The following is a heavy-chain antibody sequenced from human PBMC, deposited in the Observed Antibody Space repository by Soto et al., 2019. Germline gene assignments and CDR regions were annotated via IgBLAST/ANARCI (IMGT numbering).Heavy chain of an antibody. CDR2: SSATGAGT. D-gene: IGHD1-7*01. V-gene: IGHV3-23*01. CDR3: AKDRRAGGNYGFYSDF. Sequence: EVQLLESGGGLVQPGGSLRLSCAASGFTFSSYGMTWVRQAPGKGLEWVSFSSATGAGTYYAGSVKGRFTISRDNSKNTLYLQMPSLRADDTAVYYCAKDRRAGGNYGFYSDFWGQGALVIVSS. J-gene: IGHJ4*02. CDR1: GFTFSSYG.